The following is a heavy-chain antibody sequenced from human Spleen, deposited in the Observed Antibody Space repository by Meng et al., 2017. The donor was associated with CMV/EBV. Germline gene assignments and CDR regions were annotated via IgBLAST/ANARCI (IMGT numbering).Heavy chain of an antibody. V-gene: IGHV4-31*02. CDR2: IYYSGST. Sequence: VSGGSISSGGYYWSWLRQHPGKGLEWIGYIYYSGSTYYNPSLKSRVTISVDTSKNQFSLKLSSVTAADTAVYYCARLLSGSWYYFDYWGQGTLVTVSS. J-gene: IGHJ4*02. CDR1: GGSISSGGYY. D-gene: IGHD6-13*01. CDR3: ARLLSGSWYYFDY.